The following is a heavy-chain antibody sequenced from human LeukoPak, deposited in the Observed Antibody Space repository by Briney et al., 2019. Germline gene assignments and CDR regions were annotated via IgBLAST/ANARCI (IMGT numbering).Heavy chain of an antibody. CDR3: ARDGGRMDV. Sequence: GGSLRLSCAASGFTFSSYAMNWVRQAPGKGLEWVSTISSSSSYIYYADSVKGRFTMPRDNAKNSLYLQMNSLRAEDTAVYYCARDGGRMDVWGQGTTVTVSS. D-gene: IGHD6-25*01. CDR1: GFTFSSYA. J-gene: IGHJ6*02. CDR2: ISSSSSYI. V-gene: IGHV3-21*01.